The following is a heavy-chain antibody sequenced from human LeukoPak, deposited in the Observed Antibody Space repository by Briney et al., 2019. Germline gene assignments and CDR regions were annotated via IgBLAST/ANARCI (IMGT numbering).Heavy chain of an antibody. CDR3: ARARGGGVYDS. Sequence: PSETLSLTCTVSGGSISSYYWSWIRQPPGKRLERIGYIQYSGNANYNASLKSRVIMSVDTSKNQFSLKLTSVTAADTAVYYCARARGGGVYDSWGQGTLVTVSS. D-gene: IGHD3-16*01. CDR1: GGSISSYY. CDR2: IQYSGNA. J-gene: IGHJ4*02. V-gene: IGHV4-59*01.